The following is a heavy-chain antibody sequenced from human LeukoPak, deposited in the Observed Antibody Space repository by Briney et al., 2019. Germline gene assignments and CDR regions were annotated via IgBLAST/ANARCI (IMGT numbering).Heavy chain of an antibody. D-gene: IGHD5-12*01. CDR1: GFTFSSYS. V-gene: IGHV3-48*04. CDR3: ARDAVGATMNYYYGMDV. J-gene: IGHJ6*02. Sequence: GGSLRLSCAASGFTFSSYSMNWVRQAPGKGLEWVSYISSSSSTIYYADSVKGRFTISRDNAKNSLYLQMNSLRAEDTAVYYCARDAVGATMNYYYGMDVWGQGTTVTVSS. CDR2: ISSSSSTI.